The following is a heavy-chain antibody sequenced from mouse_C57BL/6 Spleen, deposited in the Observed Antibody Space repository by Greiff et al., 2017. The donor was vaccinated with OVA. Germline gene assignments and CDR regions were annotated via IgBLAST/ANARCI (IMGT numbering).Heavy chain of an antibody. Sequence: VQLQQSGPELVKPGASVKISCKASGYAFSSSWMNWVKQRPGKGLEWIGRIYPGDGDTNYNGKFKGKATLTADKSSSTAYMQLSSLTSEDSAVYFCARLTTVAIFDYWGQGTTLTVSS. CDR2: IYPGDGDT. D-gene: IGHD1-1*01. V-gene: IGHV1-82*01. CDR1: GYAFSSSW. J-gene: IGHJ2*01. CDR3: ARLTTVAIFDY.